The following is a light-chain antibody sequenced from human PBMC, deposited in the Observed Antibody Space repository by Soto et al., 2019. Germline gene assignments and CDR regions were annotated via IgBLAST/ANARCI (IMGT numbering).Light chain of an antibody. CDR1: QTIDNY. J-gene: IGKJ2*01. Sequence: DMQMTQSPSSLSASVGDRVTITCRPSQTIDNYLNWYQHKPGKAPKLLIYGASTLQSAVSSRFTGSASGTDFTLTIDKLQAEDFATYYCQQTYTIPFAFGQGTKLEI. CDR3: QQTYTIPFA. V-gene: IGKV1-39*01. CDR2: GAS.